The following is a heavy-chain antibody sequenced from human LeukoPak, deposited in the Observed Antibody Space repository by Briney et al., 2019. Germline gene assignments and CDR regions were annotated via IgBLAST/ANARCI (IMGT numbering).Heavy chain of an antibody. J-gene: IGHJ4*02. CDR3: ASGDVTVTNNFDS. V-gene: IGHV1-8*01. CDR1: GYTFTSYD. D-gene: IGHD4-17*01. CDR2: MNPNSGNT. Sequence: GASVKVSCKASGYTFTSYDINWVRQATGQGLEWMGWMNPNSGNTGYAQKFQGRVTMTRNTSISTAYMELSSLRSEDTAVYYCASGDVTVTNNFDSWGQGTLVTVSS.